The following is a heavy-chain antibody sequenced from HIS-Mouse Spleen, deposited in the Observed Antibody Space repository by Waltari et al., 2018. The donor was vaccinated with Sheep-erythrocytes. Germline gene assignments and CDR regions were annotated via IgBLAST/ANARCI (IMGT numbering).Heavy chain of an antibody. J-gene: IGHJ4*02. CDR3: ARVASGATFDY. CDR2: ISSSSSYK. Sequence: EVQLVESGGGLVKPGGSLRLSCAASGFTFSSYSMNWVRQAPGKRLEWFSSISSSSSYKYYADSLKGRFTISRDNAKNSLYLQMNSLRAEDTAVYYCARVASGATFDYWGQGTLVTVSS. V-gene: IGHV3-21*01. CDR1: GFTFSSYS. D-gene: IGHD1-26*01.